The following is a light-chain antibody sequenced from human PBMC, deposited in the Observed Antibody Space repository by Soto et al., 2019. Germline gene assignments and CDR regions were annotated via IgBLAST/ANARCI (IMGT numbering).Light chain of an antibody. CDR1: GSDVGAYNY. Sequence: QSVLTQPASVSGSPGQSITISCSGTGSDVGAYNYVSCYQQHPAKAPKLMIYDVSNRPSGVSDRFSGSKSGNTASLTISGLQAEDEADYYCYPYTSSRTYVFGFGTKVT. CDR3: YPYTSSRTYV. J-gene: IGLJ1*01. CDR2: DVS. V-gene: IGLV2-14*01.